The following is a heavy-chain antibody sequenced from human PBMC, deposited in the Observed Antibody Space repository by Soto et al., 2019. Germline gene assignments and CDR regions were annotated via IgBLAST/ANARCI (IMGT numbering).Heavy chain of an antibody. V-gene: IGHV4-30-4*01. CDR3: ARHPSDFWFVP. Sequence: SETLSLTCTVSGGSISSGDYYWSWIRQPPGKGLEWIGYIYYSGSTYYNPSLKSRITISVDTSKNQFSLKLSSVTAADTAVYYCARHPSDFWFVPWGQGTLVTVSS. J-gene: IGHJ5*02. D-gene: IGHD2-21*02. CDR2: IYYSGST. CDR1: GGSISSGDYY.